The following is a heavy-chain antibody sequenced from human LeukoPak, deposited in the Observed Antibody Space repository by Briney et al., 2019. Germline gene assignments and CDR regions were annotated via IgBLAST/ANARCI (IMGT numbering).Heavy chain of an antibody. Sequence: PGGSLRLSCAASGFTFSSYAMNWVRQTPGKGLEWLSYSSASSSDVYYADSVKGRFTISRDNAKSSLYLQMNSLTAEDTAIYFCARGRDHAFDIWGQGTRVTVSS. V-gene: IGHV3-48*01. CDR1: GFTFSSYA. J-gene: IGHJ3*02. CDR3: ARGRDHAFDI. CDR2: SSASSSDV.